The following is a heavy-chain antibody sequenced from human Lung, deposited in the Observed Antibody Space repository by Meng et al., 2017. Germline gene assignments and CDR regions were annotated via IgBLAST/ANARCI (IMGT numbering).Heavy chain of an antibody. D-gene: IGHD1-26*01. Sequence: EVAWVVFGGVLVKPGGYLILSCDASGFTFSSHTMNWVRQAPGKGLEWVSFITSSSGYRHYADSVRGRFTISRDNAKNSLYLQMNSLRVEDTAVYYCASLPDTREYWGQGTLVTVSS. V-gene: IGHV3-21*01. CDR2: ITSSSGYR. CDR1: GFTFSSHT. CDR3: ASLPDTREY. J-gene: IGHJ4*02.